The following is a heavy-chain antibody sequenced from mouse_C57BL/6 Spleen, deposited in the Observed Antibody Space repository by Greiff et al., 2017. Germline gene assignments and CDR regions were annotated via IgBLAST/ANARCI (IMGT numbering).Heavy chain of an antibody. D-gene: IGHD4-1*02. Sequence: VQLQQSGPELVKPGASVKISCKASGYTFTDYYMNWVKQSHGKSLEWIGDINTNNGGTSYNQKFKGKATLTVDKTSSTAYMELRSLTSEDSAVYYCARRPTGTGYAMDYWGQGTSVTVSS. CDR1: GYTFTDYY. CDR3: ARRPTGTGYAMDY. V-gene: IGHV1-26*01. CDR2: INTNNGGT. J-gene: IGHJ4*01.